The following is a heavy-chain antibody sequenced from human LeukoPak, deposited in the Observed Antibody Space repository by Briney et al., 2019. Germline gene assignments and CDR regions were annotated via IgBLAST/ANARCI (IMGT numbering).Heavy chain of an antibody. CDR2: ISYDGSNE. V-gene: IGHV3-30-3*01. CDR1: GFTFSSYA. J-gene: IGHJ4*02. CDR3: AREGLHYFDY. D-gene: IGHD4-11*01. Sequence: PGGSLRRSCAASGFTFSSYAMHWVRQAPGKGLEWVAVISYDGSNEYYADSVKGRFTISRDNSKDTLYLQMNSLRAEDTAVYYCAREGLHYFDYWGQGTLVTVSS.